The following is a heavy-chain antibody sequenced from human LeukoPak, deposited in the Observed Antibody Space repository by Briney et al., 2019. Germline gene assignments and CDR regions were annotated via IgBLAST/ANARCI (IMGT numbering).Heavy chain of an antibody. V-gene: IGHV1-2*02. J-gene: IGHJ4*02. CDR3: ARRSRGYYFEY. CDR2: INPKSGGT. CDR1: GYTFNGYY. D-gene: IGHD5-24*01. Sequence: ASVTVSCKASGYTFNGYYLHWVRQAPGHGLEWMGCINPKSGGTNYAQKFQGRVTMTRDASISTAYMELSRLRSDDTAVYYCARRSRGYYFEYWGEGALVTVSS.